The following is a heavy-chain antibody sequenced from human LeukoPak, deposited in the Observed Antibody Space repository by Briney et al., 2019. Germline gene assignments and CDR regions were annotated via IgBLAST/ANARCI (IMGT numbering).Heavy chain of an antibody. CDR3: AKDNRTYYDYVWGSYRSLFDY. Sequence: GGSLRLSCAASGFIFSNYAMHWVRQAPGKGLEWVAFIPYDGNSEYYADSVKGRFTISRDNSKNTLYLQMNSLRAEDTAVYYCAKDNRTYYDYVWGSYRSLFDYWGQGTLVTVSS. D-gene: IGHD3-16*02. CDR1: GFIFSNYA. V-gene: IGHV3-30*02. J-gene: IGHJ4*02. CDR2: IPYDGNSE.